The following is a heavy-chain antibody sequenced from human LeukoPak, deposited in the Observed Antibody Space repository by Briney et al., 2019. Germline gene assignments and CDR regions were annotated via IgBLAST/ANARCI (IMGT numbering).Heavy chain of an antibody. Sequence: SVKVSCKASGYTFTTYAISWVRQAPGQGLEWMGRIIPIFGIANYAQKFQGRVTITTDESTSTAYMELSSLRSEDTAVYYCASDGEYYGSGVYWGQGTLVTVSS. CDR2: IIPIFGIA. J-gene: IGHJ4*02. CDR3: ASDGEYYGSGVY. V-gene: IGHV1-69*05. CDR1: GYTFTTYA. D-gene: IGHD3-10*01.